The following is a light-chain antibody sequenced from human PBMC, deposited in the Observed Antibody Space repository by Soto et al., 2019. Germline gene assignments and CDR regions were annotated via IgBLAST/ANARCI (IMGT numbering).Light chain of an antibody. CDR3: QQRSNWPPIT. CDR1: QSVDWS. J-gene: IGKJ3*01. CDR2: DAS. V-gene: IGKV3-11*01. Sequence: EIVLTQSPATLSLSPGDRATVSCRASQSVDWSVAWYQHKPGKAPRLLIYDASTRATGIPDRFSGSGSGTDFTLTISSLEPEDFAVYYCQQRSNWPPITFGHGTKVDMK.